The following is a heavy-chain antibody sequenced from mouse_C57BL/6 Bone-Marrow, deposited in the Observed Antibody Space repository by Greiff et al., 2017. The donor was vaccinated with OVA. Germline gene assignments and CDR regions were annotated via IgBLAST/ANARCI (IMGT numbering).Heavy chain of an antibody. D-gene: IGHD2-3*01. Sequence: ESGPGLVKPSQSLSLTCSVTGYSITSGYYWNWIRQFPGNKLEWMGYISYDGSNNYNPSLKNRISITRDTSKNQFFLKLNSVTTEDTATYDCASLYDGYIWFAYWGQGTLVTVSA. J-gene: IGHJ3*01. CDR3: ASLYDGYIWFAY. V-gene: IGHV3-6*01. CDR2: ISYDGSN. CDR1: GYSITSGYY.